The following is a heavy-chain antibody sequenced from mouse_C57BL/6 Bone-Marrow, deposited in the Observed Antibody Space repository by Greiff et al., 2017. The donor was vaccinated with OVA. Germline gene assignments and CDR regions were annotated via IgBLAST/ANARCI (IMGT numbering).Heavy chain of an antibody. J-gene: IGHJ4*01. CDR3: AREGSTMVTTFAMDY. Sequence: QVQLQQSGAELARPGASVKLSCKASGYTFTSYGISWVKQRTGQGLEWIGEIYPRSGNTYYNEKFKGKATLTADKSSSTAYMELRSLTSEDSAVYFCAREGSTMVTTFAMDYWGQGTSVTVSS. CDR1: GYTFTSYG. D-gene: IGHD2-2*01. CDR2: IYPRSGNT. V-gene: IGHV1-81*01.